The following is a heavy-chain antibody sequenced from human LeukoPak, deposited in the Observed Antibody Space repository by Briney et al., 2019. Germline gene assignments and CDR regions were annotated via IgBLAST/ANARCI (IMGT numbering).Heavy chain of an antibody. D-gene: IGHD6-19*01. Sequence: GASVKVSCKASGYTITSYYMHWVRQAPGQGLEWMGKINTSGGSTSYAQKFQGRVTMTRDTSRSTVYMEPSSLSPEYTAVCYCATLTVAPGYWGQGTLVTVSS. V-gene: IGHV1-46*01. CDR2: INTSGGST. CDR1: GYTITSYY. J-gene: IGHJ4*02. CDR3: ATLTVAPGY.